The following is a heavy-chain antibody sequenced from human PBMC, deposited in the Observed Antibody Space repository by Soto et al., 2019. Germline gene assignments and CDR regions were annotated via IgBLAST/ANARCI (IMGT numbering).Heavy chain of an antibody. CDR1: GGSISSGGYY. D-gene: IGHD3-10*01. V-gene: IGHV4-31*03. CDR2: IYYSGST. CDR3: ARARYGSGSPPFDY. J-gene: IGHJ4*02. Sequence: QVQLQESGPGLVKPSQTLSLTCTVSGGSISSGGYYWSWIRQHPGKGLEWIGYIYYSGSTYYNPSPQSRVTISLDTSKNQFSLKLSSVTAAETAVYDCARARYGSGSPPFDYWGQGTLVTVSS.